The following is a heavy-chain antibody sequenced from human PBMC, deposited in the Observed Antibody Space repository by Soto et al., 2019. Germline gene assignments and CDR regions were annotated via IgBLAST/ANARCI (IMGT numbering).Heavy chain of an antibody. V-gene: IGHV1-46*03. CDR1: GYTFTGYY. D-gene: IGHD3-10*01. Sequence: ASVKVSCKASGYTFTGYYMHWVRQAPGQGLEWMGIINPSGGSTSYAQKFQGRVTMTRDTSTSTVYMELSSLRSEDTAVYYCAREPDLLWFGEPHLFDYWGQGTLVTVSS. CDR2: INPSGGST. CDR3: AREPDLLWFGEPHLFDY. J-gene: IGHJ4*02.